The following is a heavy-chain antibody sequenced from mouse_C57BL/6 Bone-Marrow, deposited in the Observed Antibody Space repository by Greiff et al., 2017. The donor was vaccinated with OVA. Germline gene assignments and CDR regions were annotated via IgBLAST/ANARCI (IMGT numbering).Heavy chain of an antibody. Sequence: EVQRVESGGDLVKPGGSLKLSCAASGFTFSSYGMSWVRQTPDQRLEWVATISSCGRYTYYPASVKGRFTISRDNAKNTLYRQMSSLKSEDTAMYYCARHRDGRIAYWGQGTLVTVSA. CDR1: GFTFSSYG. J-gene: IGHJ3*01. V-gene: IGHV5-6*01. CDR3: ARHRDGRIAY. CDR2: ISSCGRYT. D-gene: IGHD2-3*01.